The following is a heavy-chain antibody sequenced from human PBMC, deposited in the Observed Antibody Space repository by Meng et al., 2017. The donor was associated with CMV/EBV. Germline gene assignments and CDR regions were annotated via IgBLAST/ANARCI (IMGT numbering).Heavy chain of an antibody. J-gene: IGHJ4*02. CDR2: IKSKTDGGTT. CDR3: TTDYCSSGSCPG. D-gene: IGHD2-15*01. CDR1: GFTFSTAW. V-gene: IGHV3-15*07. Sequence: SGFTFSTAWMHWVRQAAGKGLEWVGRIKSKTDGGTTDYAAPVKGRFTISRDDSKNTLYLKMNSLKTEDTAVYYCTTDYCSSGSCPGWGQGTLVTVSS.